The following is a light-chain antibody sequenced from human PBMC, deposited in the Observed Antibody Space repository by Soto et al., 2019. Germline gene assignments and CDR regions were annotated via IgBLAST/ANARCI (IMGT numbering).Light chain of an antibody. V-gene: IGKV1-39*01. CDR1: QSIKSY. CDR3: QQSYSTPPFT. J-gene: IGKJ5*01. CDR2: AAS. Sequence: DIQMTQSPSSLSASVGDRVTITCRASQSIKSYLSWYQEKPGKAPKLLIYAASSLQSGVPSRFSGSGSGTDFTLTISSLQPEDFATYYCQQSYSTPPFTFGQGTRLEIK.